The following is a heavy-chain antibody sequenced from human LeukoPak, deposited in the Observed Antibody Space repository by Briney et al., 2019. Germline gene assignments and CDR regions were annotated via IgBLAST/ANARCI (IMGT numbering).Heavy chain of an antibody. Sequence: SETLSLTRAVYAGSFSGYYLSWIRQPRGKGLEWIGEINHSGSTNYNPSLKSRVTISVDTSKNQFSLKLSSVTAADTAVYYCARGDLGQLPNVYWGQGTLVTVSS. CDR1: AGSFSGYY. CDR2: INHSGST. D-gene: IGHD2-2*01. J-gene: IGHJ4*02. V-gene: IGHV4-34*01. CDR3: ARGDLGQLPNVY.